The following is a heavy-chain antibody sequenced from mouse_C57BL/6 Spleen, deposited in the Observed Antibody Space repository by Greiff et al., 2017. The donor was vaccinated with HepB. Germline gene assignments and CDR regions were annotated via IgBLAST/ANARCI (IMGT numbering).Heavy chain of an antibody. CDR2: IYPGDGDT. CDR3: ARWGIYYGYDVDY. V-gene: IGHV1-82*01. D-gene: IGHD2-2*01. CDR1: GYAFSSSW. Sequence: VQLVESGPELVKPGASVKISCKASGYAFSSSWMNWVKQRPGKGLEWIGRIYPGDGDTNYKGKFKGKATLTADKSSSTAYMQLSSLTSEDSAVYVWARWGIYYGYDVDYWGQGTTLTGSS. J-gene: IGHJ2*01.